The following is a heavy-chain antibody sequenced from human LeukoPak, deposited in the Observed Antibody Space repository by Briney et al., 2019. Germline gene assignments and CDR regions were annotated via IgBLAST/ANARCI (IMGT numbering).Heavy chain of an antibody. CDR3: VRSSWSVAGAMDL. J-gene: IGHJ5*02. D-gene: IGHD6-19*01. CDR2: ISPYNDNT. V-gene: IGHV1-18*01. Sequence: ASVKVSCKASGYSFPSYGISWVRQAPGQGPEWMGWISPYNDNTNYAQKLQGRATLTTDTSTSTAYMELRSLRSDDTAVYFCVRSSWSVAGAMDLWGQGALISVS. CDR1: GYSFPSYG.